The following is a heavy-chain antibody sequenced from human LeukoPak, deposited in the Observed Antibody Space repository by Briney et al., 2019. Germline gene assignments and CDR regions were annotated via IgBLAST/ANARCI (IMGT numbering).Heavy chain of an antibody. D-gene: IGHD2-21*02. J-gene: IGHJ4*02. CDR2: IYYSGST. V-gene: IGHV4-31*03. CDR3: ARAVVGVTYFDY. CDR1: GGSISSGGYY. Sequence: SQTLSHTCTVSGGSISSGGYYWSWIRQHPGKGLEWIGYIYYSGSTYYNPSLKSRVTISVDTSKNQFSLKLSSVTAADTAVYYCARAVVGVTYFDYWGQGTLVTVSS.